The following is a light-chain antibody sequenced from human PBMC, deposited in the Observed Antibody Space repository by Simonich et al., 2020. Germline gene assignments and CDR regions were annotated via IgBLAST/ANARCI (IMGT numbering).Light chain of an antibody. CDR3: SSYTSSSTLV. V-gene: IGLV2-14*01. Sequence: QSALPQPASVSGSPGQSTTISCPGTTRDVGGYNFVPWYQQHPGKAPKLMIYDVSERPSGVSNRFSGSKSGNTASLTISGLQAEDEADYYCSSYTSSSTLVFGGGTKLTVL. J-gene: IGLJ2*01. CDR1: TRDVGGYNF. CDR2: DVS.